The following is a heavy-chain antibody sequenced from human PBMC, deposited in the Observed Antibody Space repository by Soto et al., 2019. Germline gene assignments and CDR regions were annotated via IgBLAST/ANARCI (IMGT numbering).Heavy chain of an antibody. Sequence: GGSLRLSCAASGFTFSNYALHWVRQAPGKGLEWVALISYDGRNKYYADSVKGRFTISRDDSKNTLYLQMNSLKTEDTAVYYCTTDLVRGDAGLGYYYGMDVWGQGTTVTVSS. J-gene: IGHJ6*02. CDR1: GFTFSNYA. CDR2: ISYDGRNK. CDR3: TTDLVRGDAGLGYYYGMDV. D-gene: IGHD3-10*01. V-gene: IGHV3-30*04.